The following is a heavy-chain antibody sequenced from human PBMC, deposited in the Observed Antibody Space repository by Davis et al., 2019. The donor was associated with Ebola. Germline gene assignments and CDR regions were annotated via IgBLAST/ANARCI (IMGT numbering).Heavy chain of an antibody. CDR2: ISYDGSNK. D-gene: IGHD3-10*01. V-gene: IGHV3-30*18. CDR1: GFTFSSYG. J-gene: IGHJ2*01. CDR3: AKDGGGEAYWYFDL. Sequence: GESLKISCAASGFTFSSYGMHWVRQAPGKGLEWVAVISYDGSNKYYADSVKGRFTISRDNSKNTLYLQMNSLRAEDTAVYYCAKDGGGEAYWYFDLWGRGTLVTVSS.